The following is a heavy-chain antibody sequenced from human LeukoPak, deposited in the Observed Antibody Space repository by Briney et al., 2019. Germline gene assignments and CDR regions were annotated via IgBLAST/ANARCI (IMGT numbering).Heavy chain of an antibody. CDR2: INTNSGGT. CDR1: GYTFTDYY. Sequence: ASVTVSCKASGYTFTDYYLNWVRQAPAQGLEWMGWINTNSGGTNYAQKFQGRITMTSDTSLSTAYMKLNSLRSDDTAMYYCARDIGSNYGSHDAFDIWGEGTMVTVSS. J-gene: IGHJ3*02. D-gene: IGHD1-26*01. V-gene: IGHV1-2*02. CDR3: ARDIGSNYGSHDAFDI.